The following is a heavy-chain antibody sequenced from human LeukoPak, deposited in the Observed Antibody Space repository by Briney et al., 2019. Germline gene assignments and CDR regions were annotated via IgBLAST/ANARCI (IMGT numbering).Heavy chain of an antibody. Sequence: SETLSLTCKVSGGSIGSSSFYWGWIRQPPGKGLEWIGSIYYPESTHYNPSLESRVTISVDTSKYQVSLTLSSVTATDTAVYYCVRHVSSGWDYYNGLDVWGQGTTVTVSS. CDR1: GGSIGSSSFY. J-gene: IGHJ6*02. D-gene: IGHD6-19*01. V-gene: IGHV4-39*01. CDR3: VRHVSSGWDYYNGLDV. CDR2: IYYPEST.